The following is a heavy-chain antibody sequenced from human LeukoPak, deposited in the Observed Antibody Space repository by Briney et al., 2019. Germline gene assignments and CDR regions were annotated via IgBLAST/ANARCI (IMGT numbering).Heavy chain of an antibody. CDR3: AAKWLLRRY. CDR2: LHSGGTT. D-gene: IGHD3-22*01. Sequence: GGSLRLPCTASGFTVSSNYMTWVRQAPGRGLESVSFLHSGGTTYYADSVKGRFTLSRDNSQNTLYLQMNSLRVDDTAVYYCAAKWLLRRYWGQGTLVTVSS. J-gene: IGHJ4*02. CDR1: GFTVSSNY. V-gene: IGHV3-66*01.